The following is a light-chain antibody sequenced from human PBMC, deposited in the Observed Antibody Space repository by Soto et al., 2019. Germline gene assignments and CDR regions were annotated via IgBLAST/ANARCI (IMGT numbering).Light chain of an antibody. V-gene: IGKV2-28*01. CDR3: MHALQTGYT. J-gene: IGKJ2*01. CDR2: MGS. Sequence: DIVMTQSPLSLPVTPGEPASISCRSSQSLLHSNGYNYLDWYLQKPGQSPQLLIYMGSNRASGVPDRFSGSGSGRDFTLKISRVEAEDVGLYYCMHALQTGYTFGQGTKLEIK. CDR1: QSLLHSNGYNY.